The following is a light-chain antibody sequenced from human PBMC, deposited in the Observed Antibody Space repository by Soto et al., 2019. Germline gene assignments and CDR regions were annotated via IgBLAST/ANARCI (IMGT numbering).Light chain of an antibody. J-gene: IGKJ1*01. CDR1: QTISSW. CDR3: RHYNSYSEA. Sequence: DIQMTQSASSLSASVGGRVTITCRASQTISSWLAWYKQKPGKAPKLLSYKASTLKSGVPSRVRGSGSGTEFTLTISSLKPDDFETYYCRHYNSYSEAFGQGTKVDIK. V-gene: IGKV1-5*03. CDR2: KAS.